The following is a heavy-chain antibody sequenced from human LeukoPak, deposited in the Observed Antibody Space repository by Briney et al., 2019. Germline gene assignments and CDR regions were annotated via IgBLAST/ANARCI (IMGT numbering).Heavy chain of an antibody. D-gene: IGHD5-18*01. CDR2: ISSSSSYI. Sequence: SGGSLRLSCAASGFTFSSYSMNWVRQAPGKGLEWVSSISSSSSYIYYADSVKGRFTISRDNAKSTLYLQMNSLRAEDTAVYYCARYRAYNYGYGDYWGQGTLVTVSS. J-gene: IGHJ4*02. V-gene: IGHV3-21*01. CDR1: GFTFSSYS. CDR3: ARYRAYNYGYGDY.